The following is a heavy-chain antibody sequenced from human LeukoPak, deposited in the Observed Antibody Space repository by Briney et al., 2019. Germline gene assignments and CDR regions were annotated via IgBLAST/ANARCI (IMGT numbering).Heavy chain of an antibody. Sequence: ASVTVSCKASGYTFTSYGISWVRQAPGQGLAWLGWISAYNGNTNYAQKLQGRVTMTTDTSTSTAYMELRSLRSDDTAVYYCARDPRDTGGSYDSWGQGTLLTVSS. CDR2: ISAYNGNT. CDR3: ARDPRDTGGSYDS. D-gene: IGHD2-8*02. V-gene: IGHV1-18*01. CDR1: GYTFTSYG. J-gene: IGHJ5*01.